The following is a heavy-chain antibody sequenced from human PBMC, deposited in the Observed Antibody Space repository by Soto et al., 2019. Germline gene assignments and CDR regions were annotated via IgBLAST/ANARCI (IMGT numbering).Heavy chain of an antibody. CDR2: IYYSGST. CDR3: ARDLGYYDFWSGSPPYGMDV. J-gene: IGHJ6*02. CDR1: GGSISSYY. Sequence: SETLSLTCTVSGGSISSYYWSWIRQPPGKGLEWIGYIYYSGSTNYNPSLKSRVTISVDTSKNQFSLKLSSVTAADTAVHYCARDLGYYDFWSGSPPYGMDVWGQGPKVTVSS. V-gene: IGHV4-59*01. D-gene: IGHD3-3*01.